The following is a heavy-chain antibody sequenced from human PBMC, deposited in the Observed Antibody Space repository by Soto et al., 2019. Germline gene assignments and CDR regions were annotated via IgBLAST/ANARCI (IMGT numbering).Heavy chain of an antibody. CDR1: GGSFSGYH. D-gene: IGHD3-3*01. Sequence: QVQLQQWGAGLLKPSETLSLNCAVFGGSFSGYHWSWIRQPPGQGLEWMGEINHSGTSNYNPSLKSRVTLSVDTSKNQFSLKLRSVTAADAAVYYCARGRPVYDFWSGPPGDVWGQGTTVTVSS. V-gene: IGHV4-34*01. CDR3: ARGRPVYDFWSGPPGDV. J-gene: IGHJ6*02. CDR2: INHSGTS.